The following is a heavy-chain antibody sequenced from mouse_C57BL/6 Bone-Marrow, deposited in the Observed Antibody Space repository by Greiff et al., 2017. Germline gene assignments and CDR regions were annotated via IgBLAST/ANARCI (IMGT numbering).Heavy chain of an antibody. CDR1: GFTFSDYG. Sequence: DVKLVESGGGLVKPGGSLKLSCAASGFTFSDYGMHWVRQAPEKGLEWVAYISSGSSTIYYADTVKGRFTISRDNAKNTLFLQVTSLRSEDTAMYYCARPGGGTTVRSYAMDYWGQGTSVTVSS. CDR2: ISSGSSTI. CDR3: ARPGGGTTVRSYAMDY. D-gene: IGHD1-1*01. J-gene: IGHJ4*01. V-gene: IGHV5-17*01.